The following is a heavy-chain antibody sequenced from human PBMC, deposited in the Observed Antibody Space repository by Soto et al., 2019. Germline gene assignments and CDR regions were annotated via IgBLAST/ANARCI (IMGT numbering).Heavy chain of an antibody. CDR2: LTGSSSNI. CDR1: GFSFRNYA. Sequence: EVQLLESGGGLVQPGGSLRLSCAASGFSFRNYAMNWVRQAPGKGLEWISTLTGSSSNIYYADSVKGRFAISRDNSRNTLYLQMNSLTAEDMAVYYCANGRATYGLLTHDYWGQGTLVTVSS. CDR3: ANGRATYGLLTHDY. J-gene: IGHJ4*02. V-gene: IGHV3-23*01. D-gene: IGHD3-10*01.